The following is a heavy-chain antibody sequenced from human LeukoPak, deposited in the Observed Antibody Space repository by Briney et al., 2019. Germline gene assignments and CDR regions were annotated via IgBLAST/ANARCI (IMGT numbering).Heavy chain of an antibody. CDR3: ARDRGTPYYYDGSGYFGYFDY. V-gene: IGHV4-59*01. CDR1: GGSISSYY. CDR2: IYYSGST. D-gene: IGHD3-22*01. Sequence: KTSETLSLTCTVSGGSISSYYWSWIRQPPGKGLEWIGYIYYSGSTNYNPSLKSRVTISVDTSKNQFSLKLSSVTAADTAVYYCARDRGTPYYYDGSGYFGYFDYWGQGTLVTVSS. J-gene: IGHJ4*02.